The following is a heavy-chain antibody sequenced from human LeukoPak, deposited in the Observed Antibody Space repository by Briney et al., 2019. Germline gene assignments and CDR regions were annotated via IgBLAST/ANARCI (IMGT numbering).Heavy chain of an antibody. CDR3: ARERGVTHFDY. D-gene: IGHD2-21*02. CDR2: ISSSSSTI. CDR1: GFTFSSYS. V-gene: IGHV3-48*01. Sequence: GGSLRLSCAASGFTFSSYSMNWVRQAPGKGLEWASYISSSSSTIYYADSVKGRFTISRDNAKNSLYLQMNSLRAEDTAVYYCARERGVTHFDYWGQGTLVTVSS. J-gene: IGHJ4*02.